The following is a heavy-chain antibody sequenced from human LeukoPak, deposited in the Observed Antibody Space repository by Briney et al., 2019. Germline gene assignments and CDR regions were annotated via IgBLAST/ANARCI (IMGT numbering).Heavy chain of an antibody. J-gene: IGHJ5*02. Sequence: GGSLRLSCAASGFTLSTYEMNWVRQAPGKGLEWVAYIGRYGVTAYYADSVKGRFTISGDNAKNTLYLQMNSLRAEDTAVYYCARVSCSSTSCYAGLAWFDPWGQGTLVTVSS. CDR1: GFTLSTYE. D-gene: IGHD2-2*01. CDR3: ARVSCSSTSCYAGLAWFDP. V-gene: IGHV3-48*03. CDR2: IGRYGVTA.